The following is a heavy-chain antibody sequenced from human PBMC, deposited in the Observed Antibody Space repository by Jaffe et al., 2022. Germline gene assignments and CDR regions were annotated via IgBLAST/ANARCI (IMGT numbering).Heavy chain of an antibody. V-gene: IGHV3-23*01. CDR2: ISGSGGST. J-gene: IGHJ5*02. D-gene: IGHD2-15*01. Sequence: EVQLLESGGGLVQPGGSLRLSCAASGFTFSSYAMSWVRQAPGKGLEWVSAISGSGGSTYYADSVKGRFTISRDNSKNTVYLQMNSLRAEDTAVYYCAKDQCSGSSCPDRSRRFDPWGQGTLVTVSS. CDR3: AKDQCSGSSCPDRSRRFDP. CDR1: GFTFSSYA.